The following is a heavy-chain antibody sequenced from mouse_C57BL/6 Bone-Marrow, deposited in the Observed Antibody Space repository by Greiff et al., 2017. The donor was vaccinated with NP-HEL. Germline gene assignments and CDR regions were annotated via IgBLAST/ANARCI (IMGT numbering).Heavy chain of an antibody. CDR3: ARSYDYDYDGFAY. CDR1: GYTFTDYY. J-gene: IGHJ3*01. Sequence: VQLQQSGPVLVKPGASVKMSCKASGYTFTDYYMNWVKQSHGKSLEWIGVINPYNGGTSYNQKFKGKATLTVDKSSSTAYMELNSLTSEDSAVYYCARSYDYDYDGFAYWGQGTLVTVSA. CDR2: INPYNGGT. D-gene: IGHD2-4*01. V-gene: IGHV1-19*01.